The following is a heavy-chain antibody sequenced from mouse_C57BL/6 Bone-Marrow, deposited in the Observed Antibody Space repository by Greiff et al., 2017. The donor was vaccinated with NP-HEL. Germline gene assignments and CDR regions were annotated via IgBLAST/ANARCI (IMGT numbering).Heavy chain of an antibody. CDR1: GYAFTNYL. CDR3: ARMAYYSNYEWNY. CDR2: INPGSGGT. J-gene: IGHJ2*01. Sequence: QVQLKQSGAELVRPGTSVKVSCKASGYAFTNYLIEWVKQRPGQGLEWIGVINPGSGGTNYNEKFKGKATLTADKSSSTAYMQLNSLTSEDSAVYFCARMAYYSNYEWNYWGQGTTLTVSS. V-gene: IGHV1-54*01. D-gene: IGHD2-5*01.